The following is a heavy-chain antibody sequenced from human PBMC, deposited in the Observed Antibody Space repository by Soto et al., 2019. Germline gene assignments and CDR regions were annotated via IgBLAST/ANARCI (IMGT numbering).Heavy chain of an antibody. Sequence: QLRLQESGPGLVKPSETLSLTCTVSGASISSDGFYWGWIRQPPGKGLEWVASIYFNGDTFHNPSLKSRVTMSVDTSKNQFSLNLRSVTAADTAVYYCARDVRDSSSLSGRYYFDYWGQGTLVTVSS. D-gene: IGHD6-6*01. CDR1: GASISSDGFY. J-gene: IGHJ4*02. V-gene: IGHV4-39*02. CDR2: IYFNGDT. CDR3: ARDVRDSSSLSGRYYFDY.